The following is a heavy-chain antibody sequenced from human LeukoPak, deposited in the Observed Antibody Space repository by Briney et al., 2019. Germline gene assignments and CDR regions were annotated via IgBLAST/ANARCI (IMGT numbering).Heavy chain of an antibody. CDR2: IYYSGST. Sequence: SGTLSLTCTVSGGSISSYYWSWIWQPPGKGREWMGYIYYSGSTKYNPSLKSRVTISVDTSKSQFSLKLTSVTAAATAVYYCARLGIGVVPSAMLGDYYFDYWGQGTLVTVSS. CDR3: ARLGIGVVPSAMLGDYYFDY. V-gene: IGHV4-59*08. J-gene: IGHJ4*02. CDR1: GGSISSYY. D-gene: IGHD2-2*01.